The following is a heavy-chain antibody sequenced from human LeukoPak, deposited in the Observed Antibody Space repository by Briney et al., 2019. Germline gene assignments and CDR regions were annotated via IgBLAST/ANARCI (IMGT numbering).Heavy chain of an antibody. Sequence: GGSLRLSCAASGFTFSSYAMHWVRQAPGKGLEWVAVISYDGSNKYYADSVKGRFTISRDNSKNTLYLQMNSLRAEDTALYYCARALRGWEDATMVNYFDYWGQGTLVTVSS. CDR2: ISYDGSNK. D-gene: IGHD5-18*01. J-gene: IGHJ4*02. CDR1: GFTFSSYA. V-gene: IGHV3-30-3*01. CDR3: ARALRGWEDATMVNYFDY.